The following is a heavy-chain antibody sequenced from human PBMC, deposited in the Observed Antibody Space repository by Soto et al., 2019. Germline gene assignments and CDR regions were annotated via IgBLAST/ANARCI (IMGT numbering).Heavy chain of an antibody. Sequence: PGGSLRLSCAASGFTFSSYAMSWVRQAPGKGLEWVSAISGSGGSTYYADSVKGRFTISRDNSKNTLYLQMNSLRAEDTAVYYCAITPTVTTYRFPFFKYWGQGTLVTVSS. J-gene: IGHJ4*02. D-gene: IGHD4-17*01. CDR2: ISGSGGST. CDR1: GFTFSSYA. V-gene: IGHV3-23*01. CDR3: AITPTVTTYRFPFFKY.